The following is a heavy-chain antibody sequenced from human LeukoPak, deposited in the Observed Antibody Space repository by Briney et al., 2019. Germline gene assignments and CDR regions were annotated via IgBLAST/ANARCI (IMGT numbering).Heavy chain of an antibody. D-gene: IGHD2-21*02. Sequence: GGSLRLSCAASGFTFSSYWMHWVRQAPGKGLVWVSRINSDGSSTSYADSVKGRFTISRDNAKNTLYLQMNSLRAEDAAVYYCARVWGDPLGYYYYMDVWGKGTTVTVSS. J-gene: IGHJ6*03. CDR3: ARVWGDPLGYYYYMDV. V-gene: IGHV3-74*01. CDR2: INSDGSST. CDR1: GFTFSSYW.